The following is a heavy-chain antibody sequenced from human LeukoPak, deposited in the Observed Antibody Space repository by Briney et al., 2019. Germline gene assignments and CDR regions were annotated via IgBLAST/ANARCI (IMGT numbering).Heavy chain of an antibody. CDR3: AKPPGLFGSVRVKYYFDY. CDR1: GFTFSSYA. V-gene: IGHV3-23*01. D-gene: IGHD3-3*01. J-gene: IGHJ4*02. CDR2: ISGSGGST. Sequence: PGGSLRLSCAASGFTFSSYAMSWVRQAPGKGLEWVSAISGSGGSTYYADSVKGRFTISRDNSKNTLYLQMNSLRAEDTAVYYCAKPPGLFGSVRVKYYFDYWGRETLVTVSS.